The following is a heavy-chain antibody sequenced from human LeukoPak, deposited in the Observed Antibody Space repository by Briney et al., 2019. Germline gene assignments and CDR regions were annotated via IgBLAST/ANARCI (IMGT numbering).Heavy chain of an antibody. J-gene: IGHJ5*02. V-gene: IGHV1-18*01. D-gene: IGHD6-13*01. Sequence: ASVKVSCKASGYTFTSYGISWVRQAPGQGLEWMGWISAYNGNTNYAQKLQGRVTMTTDTSTSTAYMELRSLRSDDTAVYYCARDEYSSSWNWFDPWGQGTLVTVSS. CDR1: GYTFTSYG. CDR2: ISAYNGNT. CDR3: ARDEYSSSWNWFDP.